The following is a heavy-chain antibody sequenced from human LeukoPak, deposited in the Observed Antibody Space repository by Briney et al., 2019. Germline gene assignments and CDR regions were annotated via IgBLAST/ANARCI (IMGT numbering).Heavy chain of an antibody. CDR2: INAGNGAT. CDR3: ARGRWSSSGWYYFDY. D-gene: IGHD6-19*01. J-gene: IGHJ4*02. CDR1: GDTFTEYA. Sequence: ASVTVSCKASGDTFTEYAMHRVRQAPGQRLEWMGWINAGNGATKYSQKFQGRFTITRDTSASTAYMALSSLTSEDTTIYYCARGRWSSSGWYYFDYWGQGTQVTVSS. V-gene: IGHV1-3*01.